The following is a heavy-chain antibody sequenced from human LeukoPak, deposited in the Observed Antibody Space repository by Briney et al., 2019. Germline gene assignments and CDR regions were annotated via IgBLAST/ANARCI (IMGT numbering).Heavy chain of an antibody. V-gene: IGHV4-39*01. D-gene: IGHD5-18*01. Sequence: SETLSLTCTVSGGSISSSSAYWGWIRQPPGKGLEWIGSIYYSKNTYYNPSLKSRVTISADTSKNQFSLTLGTVSATDTAVYYCVSPRGFSYGYFDYWGQGTLVTVSS. CDR1: GGSISSSSAY. CDR2: IYYSKNT. CDR3: VSPRGFSYGYFDY. J-gene: IGHJ4*02.